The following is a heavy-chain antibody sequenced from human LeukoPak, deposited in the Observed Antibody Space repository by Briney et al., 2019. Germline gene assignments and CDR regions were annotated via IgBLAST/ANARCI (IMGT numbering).Heavy chain of an antibody. CDR1: GFSFTSYE. Sequence: GGSLRLSCAASGFSFTSYEMSSVRQAPGKGLEWVGRNKSKTDGGTTDYAAHVKGRFTISRDDSKNTLYLQMNSLTTEDTAVYYCATYYDLGYWGQGTLVTVSS. J-gene: IGHJ4*02. V-gene: IGHV3-15*01. CDR3: ATYYDLGY. CDR2: NKSKTDGGTT. D-gene: IGHD3-3*01.